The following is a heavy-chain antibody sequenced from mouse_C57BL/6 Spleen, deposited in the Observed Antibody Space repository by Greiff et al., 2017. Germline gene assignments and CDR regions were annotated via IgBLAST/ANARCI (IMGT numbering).Heavy chain of an antibody. V-gene: IGHV1-69*01. CDR1: GYTFTSYW. CDR2: IDPSDSYT. Sequence: QVQLQQSGAELVMPGASVKLSCKASGYTFTSYWMHWVKQRPGQGLEWIGEIDPSDSYTNYNQKFKGKSTLTVDKSSSTAYMQLSSLTSEDSAVYYCARGRVTTAYYAMDYWGQGTSVTVSA. J-gene: IGHJ4*01. D-gene: IGHD2-2*01. CDR3: ARGRVTTAYYAMDY.